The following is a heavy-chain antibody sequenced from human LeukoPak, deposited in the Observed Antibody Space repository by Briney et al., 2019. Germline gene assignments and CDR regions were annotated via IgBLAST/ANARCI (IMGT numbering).Heavy chain of an antibody. Sequence: SETLSLTCSVSDGSMNSSSYYWAWIRQPPGKGLEWIGNVYYTGSTYYKSSLKSRVTISLDMSKNHFSLKLSSVTAADTAVYFCARDGSDAFDEIDLWGQGTLVTVSS. V-gene: IGHV4-39*07. D-gene: IGHD3-9*01. CDR3: ARDGSDAFDEIDL. CDR2: VYYTGST. CDR1: DGSMNSSSYY. J-gene: IGHJ4*02.